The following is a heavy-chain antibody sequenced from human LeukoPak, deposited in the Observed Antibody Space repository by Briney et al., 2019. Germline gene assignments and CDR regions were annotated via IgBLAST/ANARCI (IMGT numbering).Heavy chain of an antibody. V-gene: IGHV4-39*01. D-gene: IGHD6-13*01. CDR2: IHYSGSP. CDR1: GRSISTSNYH. Sequence: TSETLSLTCTLSGRSISTSNYHWVWTRQPPGKGLEWIASIHYSGSPYYNPSLKSRVTISVDTSKNQFSLKLSSVTAADTAIYYCASDVGTAVGYYYYYSMDVWGEGTTVTVSS. CDR3: ASDVGTAVGYYYYYSMDV. J-gene: IGHJ6*03.